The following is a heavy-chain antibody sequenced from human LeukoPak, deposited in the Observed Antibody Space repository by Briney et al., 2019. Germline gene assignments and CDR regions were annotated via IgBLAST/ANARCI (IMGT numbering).Heavy chain of an antibody. CDR1: GGTFSSYA. J-gene: IGHJ4*02. CDR2: IIPIFGTA. Sequence: ASVKVSCKASGGTFSSYAISWVRQAPGQGLEWMGGIIPIFGTANYAQKFQGRVTITADKSTSTAYMELSSLRSEDTAVYYCATGPVGYCNANGCYYVDYWGQGTLVTVSS. V-gene: IGHV1-69*06. CDR3: ATGPVGYCNANGCYYVDY. D-gene: IGHD2-15*01.